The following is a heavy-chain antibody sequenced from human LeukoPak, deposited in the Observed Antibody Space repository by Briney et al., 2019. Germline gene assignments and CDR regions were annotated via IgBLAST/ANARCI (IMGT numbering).Heavy chain of an antibody. D-gene: IGHD3-10*01. CDR3: ARGSVLDAFDI. CDR2: IGTAGDT. CDR1: GFTFSSYD. V-gene: IGHV3-13*01. Sequence: SGGSLRLSCAASGFTFSSYDMHWVRHATGKGLEWVSAIGTAGDTYYPGSVKGRFTISRENAKNSLYLQMNSLRAGDTAVYYCARGSVLDAFDIWGQGTMVTVSS. J-gene: IGHJ3*02.